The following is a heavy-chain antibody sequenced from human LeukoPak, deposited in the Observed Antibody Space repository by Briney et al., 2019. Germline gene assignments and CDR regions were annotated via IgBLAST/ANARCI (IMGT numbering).Heavy chain of an antibody. D-gene: IGHD6-13*01. CDR2: ISYDGSNK. Sequence: GGSLRLSCAASGFTFSSYGMHWVRQAPGKGLEGVAVISYDGSNKYYADSVKGRFTISRDNSKNTLYLQMNSLRAEDTAVYYCAKDTGQQLATYNWFDPWGQGTLVTVSS. CDR3: AKDTGQQLATYNWFDP. J-gene: IGHJ5*02. V-gene: IGHV3-30*18. CDR1: GFTFSSYG.